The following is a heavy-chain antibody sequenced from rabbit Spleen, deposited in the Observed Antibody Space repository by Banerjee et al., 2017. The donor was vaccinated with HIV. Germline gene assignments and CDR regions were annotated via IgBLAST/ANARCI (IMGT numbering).Heavy chain of an antibody. V-gene: IGHV1S40*01. J-gene: IGHJ4*01. D-gene: IGHD2-1*01. Sequence: QSLEESGGDLVKPGASLTLTCTASGFSFSNNYYMCWVRQPPGKGLEWIGYIDPIFGNTYYANWVNGRFTISSHNAQNTVSLQLNSLTAADTATYFCVRDRANIGGDYGPYYFDFWGPGTLVTVS. CDR2: IDPIFGNT. CDR3: VRDRANIGGDYGPYYFDF. CDR1: GFSFSNNYY.